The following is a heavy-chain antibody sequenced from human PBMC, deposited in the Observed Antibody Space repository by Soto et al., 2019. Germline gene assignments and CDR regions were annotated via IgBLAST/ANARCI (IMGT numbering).Heavy chain of an antibody. D-gene: IGHD3-22*01. Sequence: GGSLRLSCAASGFTFSSYAMSWVRQAPGKGLEWVSAISGSGGSTYYADSVKGRFTISRDNSKNTLYLQMNSLRAEDTAVYYCAKDRRKYYYDSSGMGGYWGQGTLVTVSS. CDR1: GFTFSSYA. CDR2: ISGSGGST. CDR3: AKDRRKYYYDSSGMGGY. J-gene: IGHJ4*02. V-gene: IGHV3-23*01.